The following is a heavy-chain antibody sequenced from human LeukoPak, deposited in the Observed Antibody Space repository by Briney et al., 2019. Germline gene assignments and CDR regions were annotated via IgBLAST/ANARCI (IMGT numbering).Heavy chain of an antibody. D-gene: IGHD5-12*01. CDR1: GFTFSSDA. V-gene: IGHV3-23*01. CDR2: ISGSGGST. CDR3: AKHTTVATDPFDY. Sequence: GGSLRLSCAASGFTFSSDAMSWVRQAPGKGLEWVSAISGSGGSTYYADSVKGRFTISRDNSKNTLYLQMNSLRAEDTAVYYCAKHTTVATDPFDYWGQGTLVTVSS. J-gene: IGHJ4*02.